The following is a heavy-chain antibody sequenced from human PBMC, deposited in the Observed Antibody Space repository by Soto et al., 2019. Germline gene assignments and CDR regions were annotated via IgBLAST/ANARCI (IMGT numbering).Heavy chain of an antibody. D-gene: IGHD2-2*01. CDR3: ARAHAPTLPFDS. V-gene: IGHV4-59*13. J-gene: IGHJ4*02. CDR1: GDSIRNVY. Sequence: SETLSLTCTVSGDSIRNVYWSWIRQPPGKGLEWIGFIYHSGNAKYNPSLKSRVAMSVDSSKNQISLSLNSVTAADSAVYFCARAHAPTLPFDSWGQGTLVTVSS. CDR2: IYHSGNA.